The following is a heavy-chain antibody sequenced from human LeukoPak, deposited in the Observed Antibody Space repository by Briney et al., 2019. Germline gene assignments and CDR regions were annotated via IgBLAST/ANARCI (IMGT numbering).Heavy chain of an antibody. V-gene: IGHV1-69*02. Sequence: SVKVSCKASGGTFSSYTISWVRQAPGQGLEWMGRIIPTLGIANYAQKFQGRVTITADKSTSTAYMELSSLRSEDTAVYYCASQYSSSSRVYFDYWGQGTLVTVSS. CDR1: GGTFSSYT. CDR2: IIPTLGIA. D-gene: IGHD6-6*01. J-gene: IGHJ4*02. CDR3: ASQYSSSSRVYFDY.